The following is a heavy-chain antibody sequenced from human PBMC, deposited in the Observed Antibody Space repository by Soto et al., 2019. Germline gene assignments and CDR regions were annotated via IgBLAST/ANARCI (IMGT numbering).Heavy chain of an antibody. CDR3: ACTPYYYVSSGMYYFDY. CDR1: GYTFTSYA. D-gene: IGHD3-22*01. Sequence: VASVKGSCKAAGYTFTSYAMHWVRQAPGQRLEWMGWINAGNGNTKYSQKFQGRVTITRDTSASTAYMELSSLRSEDTAVYYCACTPYYYVSSGMYYFDYWGQGTLVTVSS. V-gene: IGHV1-3*01. J-gene: IGHJ4*02. CDR2: INAGNGNT.